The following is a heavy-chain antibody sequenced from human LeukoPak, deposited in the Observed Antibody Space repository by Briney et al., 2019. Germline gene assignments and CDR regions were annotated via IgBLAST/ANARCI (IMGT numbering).Heavy chain of an antibody. Sequence: GGSLRLSCAASGFTFSSYGMHWVRQAPGKGLEWVAVIWSDGSNQFYPDSVKGRFTISGDNSKNMLYLQMNSLRAEDTAVYYCARDQRAKQQLVPYDYWGQGALVTVSS. CDR2: IWSDGSNQ. D-gene: IGHD6-13*01. V-gene: IGHV3-33*01. J-gene: IGHJ4*02. CDR3: ARDQRAKQQLVPYDY. CDR1: GFTFSSYG.